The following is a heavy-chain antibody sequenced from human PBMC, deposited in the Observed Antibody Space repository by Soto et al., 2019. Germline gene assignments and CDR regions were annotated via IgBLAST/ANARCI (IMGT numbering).Heavy chain of an antibody. D-gene: IGHD2-21*02. CDR1: GGSFSGYY. Sequence: SETLSLTCAVYGGSFSGYYWSWIRQPPGKGLEWIGEINHSGSTNYNPSLKSRVTISLDTSKKHFSLKLSSVTDADTAAYYCARADRTLVTSYSLDVWGQGTTVTVSS. CDR2: INHSGST. J-gene: IGHJ6*02. V-gene: IGHV4-34*01. CDR3: ARADRTLVTSYSLDV.